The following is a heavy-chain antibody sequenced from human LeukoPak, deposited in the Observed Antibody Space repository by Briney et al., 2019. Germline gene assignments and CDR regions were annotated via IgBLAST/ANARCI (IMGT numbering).Heavy chain of an antibody. V-gene: IGHV4-39*01. D-gene: IGHD6-19*01. CDR3: ARGMGSGWSYYFDY. J-gene: IGHJ4*02. CDR2: IYYSGST. CDR1: GGSISSSSYY. Sequence: PSETLSLTCTVSGGSISSSSYYWGWIRQPPGKGLEWIGSIYYSGSTYYNPSLKSRVTISVDTSKNQFSLKLSSVTAADTAVYYCARGMGSGWSYYFDYWGQGTLVTVSS.